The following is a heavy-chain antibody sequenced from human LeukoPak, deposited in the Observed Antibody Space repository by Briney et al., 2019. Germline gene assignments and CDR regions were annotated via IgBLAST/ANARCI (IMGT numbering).Heavy chain of an antibody. CDR3: ARAGLLWFGELLNQYYFDY. J-gene: IGHJ4*02. CDR1: GGSISSYY. Sequence: SETLSLTCTVSGGSISSYYWSRIRQPPGKGLEWIGYIYYSGSTNYNPSLKSRVTISVDTSKNQFSLKLSSVTAADTAVYYCARAGLLWFGELLNQYYFDYWGQGTLVTVSS. D-gene: IGHD3-10*01. V-gene: IGHV4-59*01. CDR2: IYYSGST.